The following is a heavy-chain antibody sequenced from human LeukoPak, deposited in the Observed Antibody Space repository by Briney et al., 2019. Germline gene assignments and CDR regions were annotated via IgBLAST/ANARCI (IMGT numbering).Heavy chain of an antibody. CDR3: ANRARGVYRYYFDY. Sequence: GGSLRLSCAASGFTFSSSAMSWVRQVPGKGLEWVSGISASGGSTYYADSVKGRFTISRDNSKNTLYLQMNSLRAEDTAVYYCANRARGVYRYYFDYWGQGTLVTVSS. J-gene: IGHJ4*02. CDR1: GFTFSSSA. D-gene: IGHD3-10*01. V-gene: IGHV3-23*01. CDR2: ISASGGST.